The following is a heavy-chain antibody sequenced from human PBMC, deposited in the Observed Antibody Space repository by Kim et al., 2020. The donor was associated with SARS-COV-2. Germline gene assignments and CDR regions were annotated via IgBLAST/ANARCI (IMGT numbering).Heavy chain of an antibody. CDR1: GGSISSGGYY. J-gene: IGHJ6*02. D-gene: IGHD6-13*01. CDR2: IYYSGST. CDR3: ARGLSIAAAGTPFDGMDV. V-gene: IGHV4-31*03. Sequence: SETLSLTCTVSGGSISSGGYYWSWIRQHPGKGLEWIGYIYYSGSTYYNPSLKSRVTISVDTSKNQFSLKLSSVTAADTAVYYCARGLSIAAAGTPFDGMDVWGQRNPGAVSS.